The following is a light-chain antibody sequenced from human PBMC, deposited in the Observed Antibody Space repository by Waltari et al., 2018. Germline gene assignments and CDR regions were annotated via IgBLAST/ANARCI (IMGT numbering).Light chain of an antibody. Sequence: EIVLTQSPGTLSLSPGERATLSCRASQSVGRTLAWYQQKPGQAPRLLIYDASTRATGIPDRFSGTGFGTDFRLTISRLEPEDFAVYYCQKYGRLPATFGQGTTVEIK. CDR2: DAS. V-gene: IGKV3-20*01. CDR1: QSVGRT. CDR3: QKYGRLPAT. J-gene: IGKJ1*01.